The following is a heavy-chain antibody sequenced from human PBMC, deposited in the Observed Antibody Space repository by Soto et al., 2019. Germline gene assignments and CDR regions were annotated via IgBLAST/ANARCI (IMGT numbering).Heavy chain of an antibody. J-gene: IGHJ6*03. CDR1: GGSISSYY. CDR2: IYYSGST. V-gene: IGHV4-59*01. Sequence: SETLSLTCTVSGGSISSYYWSWIRQPPGKGLEWIGYIYYSGSTNYNPSLKSRVTISVDTSKNQFPLKLSSVTAADTAVYYCATEQSGWSGGYYYYYMDVWGKGTTVTVSS. D-gene: IGHD6-19*01. CDR3: ATEQSGWSGGYYYYYMDV.